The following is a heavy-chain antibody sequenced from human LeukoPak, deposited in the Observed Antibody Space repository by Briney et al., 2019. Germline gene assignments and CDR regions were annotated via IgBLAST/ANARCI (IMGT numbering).Heavy chain of an antibody. V-gene: IGHV3-48*01. CDR3: ARESRGWYIDS. CDR1: GFTFSRYS. J-gene: IGHJ5*01. D-gene: IGHD6-19*01. CDR2: ISSSGSTI. Sequence: GGSRRLSCVVSGFTFSRYSMNWVRQAPGKGLEWVSYISSSGSTIYYADSVKGRFTISRDNAKNSLYLHMNSLSAEDAAVYYCARESRGWYIDSWGQGTLVTVSS.